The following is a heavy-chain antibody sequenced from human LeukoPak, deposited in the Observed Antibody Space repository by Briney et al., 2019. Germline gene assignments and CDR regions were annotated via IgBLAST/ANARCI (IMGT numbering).Heavy chain of an antibody. J-gene: IGHJ6*02. V-gene: IGHV4-34*01. D-gene: IGHD1-14*01. CDR1: GGSFSGYY. Sequence: PSETLSLTCAVYGGSFSGYYWSWIRQPPGKGLEWIGEINHSGSTNYNPSLKSRVTISVDTSKNQFSLKLSSVTAADTAVYYCARAHSRNYSMDVWGQGTTVTVSS. CDR2: INHSGST. CDR3: ARAHSRNYSMDV.